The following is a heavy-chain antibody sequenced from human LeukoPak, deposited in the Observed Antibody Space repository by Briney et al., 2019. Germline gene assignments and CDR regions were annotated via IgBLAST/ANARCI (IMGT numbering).Heavy chain of an antibody. CDR1: GYTFTGYY. CDR3: ARESKWLRSGGY. CDR2: INPNSGGT. Sequence: GASVKVSCKASGYTFTGYYMHWVRQAPGQGLEWMGRINPNSGGTNYAQKFQGRVTMTRDTSISTAYMELSRLRSDDTAVYYCARESKWLRSGGYWGQGTLVTVSS. V-gene: IGHV1-2*06. J-gene: IGHJ4*02. D-gene: IGHD5-12*01.